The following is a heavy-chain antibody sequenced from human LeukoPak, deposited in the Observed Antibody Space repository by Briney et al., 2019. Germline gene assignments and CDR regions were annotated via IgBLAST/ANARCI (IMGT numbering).Heavy chain of an antibody. D-gene: IGHD2-15*01. Sequence: SETLSLTCAVSGYSISSGYYWGWIRQPPGKGLEWIGRIYHSGSTYYNPSLKSRVTISVDTSKNQFSLKLSSVTAADTAVYYCARLGYCSGGSCYFRPDYWGQGTLVTVSS. J-gene: IGHJ4*02. V-gene: IGHV4-38-2*01. CDR3: ARLGYCSGGSCYFRPDY. CDR2: IYHSGST. CDR1: GYSISSGYY.